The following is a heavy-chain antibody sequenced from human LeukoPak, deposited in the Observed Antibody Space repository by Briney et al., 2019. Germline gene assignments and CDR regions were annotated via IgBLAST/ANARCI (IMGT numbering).Heavy chain of an antibody. D-gene: IGHD2-2*01. J-gene: IGHJ3*02. Sequence: SETLSLTCTVSGGSISSYYWGWIRQPPGKRLEWIGYIYYSGSTNYNPSLKSRVTISVDSSKNQFSLKLSSVTAADTAVYYCARQLPRNIAFDIWGQGTMVTVSS. V-gene: IGHV4-59*01. CDR2: IYYSGST. CDR1: GGSISSYY. CDR3: ARQLPRNIAFDI.